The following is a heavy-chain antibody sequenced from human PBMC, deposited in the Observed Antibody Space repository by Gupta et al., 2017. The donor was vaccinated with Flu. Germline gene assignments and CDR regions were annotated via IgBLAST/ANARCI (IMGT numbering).Heavy chain of an antibody. J-gene: IGHJ5*02. Sequence: EVQLVESGGGLVQPGRSLRLSCAASGFTFDDYAMHWVRQAPGKGLEWVSGISWNSGSIGYADSVKDRFTISRDNAKNSLYLQMNSLRAEDTALYYCAKDLLRQQQKYNWFDPWGQGTLVTVSS. CDR1: GFTFDDYA. CDR2: ISWNSGSI. CDR3: AKDLLRQQQKYNWFDP. D-gene: IGHD6-13*01. V-gene: IGHV3-9*01.